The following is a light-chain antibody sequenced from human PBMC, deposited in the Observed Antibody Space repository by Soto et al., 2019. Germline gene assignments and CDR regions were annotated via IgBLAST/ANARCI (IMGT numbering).Light chain of an antibody. V-gene: IGLV1-51*01. CDR3: ETWDSRLSAGV. CDR1: SSNVGNNF. CDR2: DDS. J-gene: IGLJ1*01. Sequence: QAVVTQPPSVSAAPGQKVTISCSGSSSNVGNNFVSWYQQLPGAAPKFLIYDDSKRASGIPDRFSGSKTGSSATLAITGLQPGDEADYYCETWDSRLSAGVFGTGTKLTVL.